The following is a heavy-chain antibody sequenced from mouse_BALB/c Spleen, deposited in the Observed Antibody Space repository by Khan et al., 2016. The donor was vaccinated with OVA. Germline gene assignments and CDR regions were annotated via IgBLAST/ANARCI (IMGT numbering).Heavy chain of an antibody. D-gene: IGHD2-10*01. CDR3: ARQPYYHYYIMDY. CDR1: GFSLTDYG. V-gene: IGHV2-6-1*01. J-gene: IGHJ4*01. CDR2: IWSDGST. Sequence: VLLKQSGPGLVAPSQSLSITCTISGFSLTDYGVHWLRQPPGKGLEWLVVIWSDGSTTYNSNLKSRLIISKDNSKSQVFLKMNSLQTDDTAMYYCARQPYYHYYIMDYWGQGTSVTVSS.